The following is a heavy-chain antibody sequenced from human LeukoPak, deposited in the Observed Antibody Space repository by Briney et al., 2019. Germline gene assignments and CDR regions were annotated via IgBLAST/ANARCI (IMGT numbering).Heavy chain of an antibody. J-gene: IGHJ6*03. CDR2: INTDGSST. CDR1: GFTFSSYW. Sequence: GGSLRLSCAASGFTFSSYWMHWVRQAPGKGLVWVSRINTDGSSTSYADSVKGRFTISRDNAKNTLYLQMNSLRAEDTAVYYCAREVADRVYYYYMDVWGKGTTVTVSS. D-gene: IGHD6-13*01. CDR3: AREVADRVYYYYMDV. V-gene: IGHV3-74*01.